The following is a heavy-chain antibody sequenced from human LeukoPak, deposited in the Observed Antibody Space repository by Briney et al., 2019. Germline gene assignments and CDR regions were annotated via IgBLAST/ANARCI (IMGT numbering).Heavy chain of an antibody. J-gene: IGHJ4*02. Sequence: PRGSLRLSCAASGFAFSTYAMHRVRQAPGKGLEWVAVISFDGNTKYYADSVKGRFTISRDNSKNTLYLQMNGLRTEDTAMYYRTRRGGGHEFDHWGQGTLVTVSS. CDR2: ISFDGNTK. D-gene: IGHD3-16*01. CDR3: TRRGGGHEFDH. CDR1: GFAFSTYA. V-gene: IGHV3-30-3*01.